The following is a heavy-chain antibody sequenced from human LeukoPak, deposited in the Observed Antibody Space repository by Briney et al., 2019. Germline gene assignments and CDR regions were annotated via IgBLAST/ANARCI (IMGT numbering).Heavy chain of an antibody. V-gene: IGHV3-7*01. CDR3: ARWSLGDY. Sequence: GGSLRLSCAASGFTFSSYWMSWVRQAPGKGLEWVANIKPDGSDQYYVDSVKGRFTIPRDNAKNSLYLQMNSLRAEDTAVYYCARWSLGDYWGQGTLVTVSS. J-gene: IGHJ4*02. D-gene: IGHD1-26*01. CDR2: IKPDGSDQ. CDR1: GFTFSSYW.